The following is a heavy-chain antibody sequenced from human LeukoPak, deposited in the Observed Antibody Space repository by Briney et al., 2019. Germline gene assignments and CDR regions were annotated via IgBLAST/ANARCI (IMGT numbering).Heavy chain of an antibody. D-gene: IGHD5-18*01. J-gene: IGHJ4*02. Sequence: GGFLRLSCAASGFTFSSYWMSWVRQAPGKGLEWVANIKQDGSEKYYVDSVKGRFTISRDNAKNSLYLQMNSLRAEDTAVYYCARDRDVDTAMVNDYWGQGTLVTVSS. CDR2: IKQDGSEK. CDR1: GFTFSSYW. V-gene: IGHV3-7*01. CDR3: ARDRDVDTAMVNDY.